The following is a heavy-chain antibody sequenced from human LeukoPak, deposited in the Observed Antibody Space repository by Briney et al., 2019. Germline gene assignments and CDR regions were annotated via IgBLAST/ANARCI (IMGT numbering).Heavy chain of an antibody. V-gene: IGHV3-74*01. D-gene: IGHD5-12*01. J-gene: IGHJ6*03. CDR1: GFTFSTYW. Sequence: GGSLRLSCAASGFTFSTYWMHWVRQAPGKGLVWVSRISSDGSNTNYADSVKGRFTISRDNAKNSLYLQMNSLRAEDTAVYYCARSPGGYEGIYYYYYMDVWGKGTTVTVSS. CDR2: ISSDGSNT. CDR3: ARSPGGYEGIYYYYYMDV.